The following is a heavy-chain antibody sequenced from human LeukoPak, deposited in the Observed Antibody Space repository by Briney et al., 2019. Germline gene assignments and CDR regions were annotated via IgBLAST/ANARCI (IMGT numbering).Heavy chain of an antibody. V-gene: IGHV3-33*01. CDR2: IWYDQIKK. J-gene: IGHJ4*02. D-gene: IGHD2-2*01. CDR1: GFTFNSYG. Sequence: GGSLRLSCAASGFTFNSYGMHWVRQAPGKGLEWVAVIWYDQIKKYYADSVKGRFTISRDNSKNTLYLQVNSLRVEDTAVYYCAREVPPVAKYYFDYWGQGTLVTVSS. CDR3: AREVPPVAKYYFDY.